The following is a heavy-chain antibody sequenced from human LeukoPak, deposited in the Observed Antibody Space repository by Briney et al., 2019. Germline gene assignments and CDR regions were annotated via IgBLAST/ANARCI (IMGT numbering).Heavy chain of an antibody. D-gene: IGHD3-9*01. CDR1: GGSISSSSYY. V-gene: IGHV4-39*01. J-gene: IGHJ4*02. CDR3: ARQTTYYDILTGYAPTLYFDY. CDR2: IYYSGST. Sequence: SENLSLTXTVSGGSISSSSYYWGWICQPPGKGLQWIGSIYYSGSTYYNPSLKSRVTISVDTSKNQFSLKLSSVTAADTAVYYCARQTTYYDILTGYAPTLYFDYWGQGTLVTVSS.